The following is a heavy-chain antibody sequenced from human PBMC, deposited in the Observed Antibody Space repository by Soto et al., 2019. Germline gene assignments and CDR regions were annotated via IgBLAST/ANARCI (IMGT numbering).Heavy chain of an antibody. V-gene: IGHV3-7*03. CDR1: GFTFSSYW. Sequence: GGSLRLSCAASGFTFSSYWMSWVRQAPGKGLEWVANIKQDGSEKYYVDSVKGRFTISRDNAKNSLYLQMNSLRAEDTAVYYCARDHLRYCSGGSCYGGVYWGQGTLVTVSS. CDR3: ARDHLRYCSGGSCYGGVY. D-gene: IGHD2-15*01. CDR2: IKQDGSEK. J-gene: IGHJ4*02.